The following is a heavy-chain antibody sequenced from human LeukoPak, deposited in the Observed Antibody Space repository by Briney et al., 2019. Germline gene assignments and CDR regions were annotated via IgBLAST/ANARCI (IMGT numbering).Heavy chain of an antibody. V-gene: IGHV2-70*11. D-gene: IGHD2-21*01. CDR3: ARIIAGPDYFDS. CDR2: IDWDDDE. Sequence: SGPTLVNPTQTLTLTCTFSGFSLSTSKMCVNFIRQPPGKALEWLARIDWDDDECYSTSLRPRLTISKDTSKNQVVLTMTNMDPVDTATYYCARIIAGPDYFDSWGQGTLVTVSS. J-gene: IGHJ4*02. CDR1: GFSLSTSKMC.